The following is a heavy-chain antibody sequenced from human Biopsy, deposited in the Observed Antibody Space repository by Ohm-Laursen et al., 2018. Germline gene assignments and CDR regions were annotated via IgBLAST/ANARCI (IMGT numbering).Heavy chain of an antibody. D-gene: IGHD2-15*01. J-gene: IGHJ4*02. CDR3: GNEVHGRDY. CDR1: GKPLGDSQ. Sequence: SDTLSFTCTVFGKPLGDSQGGWIGHPPGKGLEWIGQINQAGTTNYNPSLKSRVSISADASKYEFSLRLTSVTAADTAVYLCGNEVHGRDYWGLGAQVTVSS. V-gene: IGHV4-34*01. CDR2: INQAGTT.